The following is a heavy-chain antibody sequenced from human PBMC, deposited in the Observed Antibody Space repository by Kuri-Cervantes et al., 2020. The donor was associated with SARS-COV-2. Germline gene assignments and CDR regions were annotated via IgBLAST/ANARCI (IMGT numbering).Heavy chain of an antibody. Sequence: ASVKVSCKASGYTFTSYGISWVRQAPGQGLEWMGWISAYNGNTNYAQKLQGRVTMTTDTSTTTVYMELRSLRSEDTAVYYCARAVIDFWSGGRSGFSQSGLDYWGQGTPVTVSS. D-gene: IGHD3-3*01. CDR3: ARAVIDFWSGGRSGFSQSGLDY. CDR1: GYTFTSYG. J-gene: IGHJ4*02. V-gene: IGHV1-18*01. CDR2: ISAYNGNT.